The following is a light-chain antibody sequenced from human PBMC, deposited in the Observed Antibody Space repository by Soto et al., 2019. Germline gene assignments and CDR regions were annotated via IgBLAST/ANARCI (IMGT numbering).Light chain of an antibody. J-gene: IGLJ2*01. CDR3: CSYAGSYTFVV. CDR1: SSDVGDYKY. V-gene: IGLV2-11*01. CDR2: DVS. Sequence: QSALTQPRSVSGSPEQSVTISCTGTSSDVGDYKYVSWYQQHPGKAPKLMIYDVSKRPSGVPDRFSGSKSGNTASLTISGLQGEDEADYYCCSYAGSYTFVVFGGGTKLTVL.